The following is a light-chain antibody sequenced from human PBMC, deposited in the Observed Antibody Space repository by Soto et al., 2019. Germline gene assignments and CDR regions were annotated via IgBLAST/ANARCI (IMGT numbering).Light chain of an antibody. CDR3: QQYNSYSRT. Sequence: DIQITQSPSTLSASVGDRVTITCRASHSISSWLAWYQQKPGKAPKLLIYKASSLESGVPSRFSGSGSGTEFTLTISSLQPDDFATYYCQQYNSYSRTFGQGTKVDIK. CDR1: HSISSW. CDR2: KAS. V-gene: IGKV1-5*03. J-gene: IGKJ1*01.